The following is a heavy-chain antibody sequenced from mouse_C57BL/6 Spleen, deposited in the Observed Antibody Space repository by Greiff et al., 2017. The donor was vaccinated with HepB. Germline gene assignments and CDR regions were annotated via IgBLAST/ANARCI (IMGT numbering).Heavy chain of an antibody. Sequence: VQLQQSGAELARPGASVKLSCKASGYTFTSYGISWVKQRTGQGLEWIGEIYPRSGNTYYNEKFKGKATLTADKSSSTAYMELRSLTSEDSAVYFCARAGNYGNYPLYWYFDVWGTGTTVTVSS. V-gene: IGHV1-81*01. D-gene: IGHD2-1*01. J-gene: IGHJ1*03. CDR2: IYPRSGNT. CDR1: GYTFTSYG. CDR3: ARAGNYGNYPLYWYFDV.